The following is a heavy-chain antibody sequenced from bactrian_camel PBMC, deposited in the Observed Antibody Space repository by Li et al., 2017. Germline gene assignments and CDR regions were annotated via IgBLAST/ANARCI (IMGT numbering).Heavy chain of an antibody. CDR2: IDSDGTIT. CDR1: GYTSRTYC. D-gene: IGHD2*01. Sequence: HVQLVESGGGAVQAGGSLRLSCAASGYTSRTYCKGWFRMSPTLGREAVAAIDSDGTITYADVVKGRFTFSQDNAKNTLYLQMNSLKPEYTAMYFCAAEEEGHTFCGSGVARPQNWGYWGQGTQVTVS. V-gene: IGHV3S6*01. J-gene: IGHJ6*01. CDR3: AAEEEGHTFCGSGVARPQNWGY.